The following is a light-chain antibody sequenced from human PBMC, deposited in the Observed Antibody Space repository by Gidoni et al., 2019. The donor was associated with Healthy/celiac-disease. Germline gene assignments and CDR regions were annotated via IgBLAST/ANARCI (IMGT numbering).Light chain of an antibody. J-gene: IGKJ1*01. CDR1: PSVSSN. CDR3: QQYDNLPWT. V-gene: IGKV3-15*01. Sequence: VMPQSRATLSVYPGERATLSCSACPSVSSNLAWYQQHPGQAPRLLIYGASTRGTGLPARFSGSGAGTEFTLTISSLQSEDVAVYYCQQYDNLPWTFGQETKVEIK. CDR2: GAS.